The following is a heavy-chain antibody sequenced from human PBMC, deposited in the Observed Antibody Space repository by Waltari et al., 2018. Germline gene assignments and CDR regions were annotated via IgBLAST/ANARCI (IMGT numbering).Heavy chain of an antibody. CDR3: ARGNTLSGYSYGYYYYYGMDV. V-gene: IGHV1-8*02. D-gene: IGHD5-18*01. J-gene: IGHJ6*02. Sequence: QVQLVPSGAEVKKPGASVKVSCKASGYTFTSYDINWVRQATGQGLEWMGWMNPNSGNTGYAQKFQGRVTMTRNTSISTAYMELSSLRSEDTAVYYCARGNTLSGYSYGYYYYYGMDVWGQGTTVTVSS. CDR2: MNPNSGNT. CDR1: GYTFTSYD.